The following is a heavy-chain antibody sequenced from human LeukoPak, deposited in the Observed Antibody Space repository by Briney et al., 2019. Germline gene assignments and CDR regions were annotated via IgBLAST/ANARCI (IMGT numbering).Heavy chain of an antibody. CDR3: ASSPLHYYGSGSYLGY. Sequence: SETLSLTCTVSGGSISSYYWSWIRQPPGKGLEWIGYIYYSGSTNYNPSPKSRVTISVDTSKNPFSLKLSSVTAADTAVYYCASSPLHYYGSGSYLGYWGQGTLVTVSS. CDR1: GGSISSYY. D-gene: IGHD3-10*01. J-gene: IGHJ4*02. CDR2: IYYSGST. V-gene: IGHV4-59*01.